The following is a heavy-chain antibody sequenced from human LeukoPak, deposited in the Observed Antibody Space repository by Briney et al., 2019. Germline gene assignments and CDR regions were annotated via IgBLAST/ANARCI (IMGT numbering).Heavy chain of an antibody. Sequence: ASVKVSCKASGGTFSTYVISWVRQAPGQGLEWLGIINPRGGSTTYAQKFQGRVTMTRDMSTSTVYMELSSLRSEDTAVYYCARDLVVVVADYSYYMDVWGKGTTVTVSS. CDR1: GGTFSTYV. V-gene: IGHV1-46*01. D-gene: IGHD2-15*01. CDR2: INPRGGST. J-gene: IGHJ6*03. CDR3: ARDLVVVVADYSYYMDV.